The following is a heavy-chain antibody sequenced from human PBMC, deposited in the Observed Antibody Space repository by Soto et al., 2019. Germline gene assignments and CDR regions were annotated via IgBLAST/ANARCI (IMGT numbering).Heavy chain of an antibody. V-gene: IGHV3-30-3*01. CDR3: ARPLQSTFFDY. Sequence: QVQLVESGGGVVQPGRSLRLSCAASGFTFSSYAMHWVRQAPGKGLEWVAVISYDGSNKYYADSVKGRFTISRDNSKNTLYLQMNSLRAEDTAVYDCARPLQSTFFDYWGQGTLVTVSS. CDR2: ISYDGSNK. J-gene: IGHJ4*02. CDR1: GFTFSSYA.